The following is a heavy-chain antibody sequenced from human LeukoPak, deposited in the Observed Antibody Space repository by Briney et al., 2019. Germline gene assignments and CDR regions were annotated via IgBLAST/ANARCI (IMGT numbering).Heavy chain of an antibody. J-gene: IGHJ3*02. D-gene: IGHD6-19*01. Sequence: SETLSLTCTVSGGSISSYYWSWIRQPPGKGLEWIGYIYTSGSTNYNPSLKSRVTISVDTSKNQFSLKLSSVTAADTAVYYCASHGYSSGWYNPYAFDIWGQGTMVTVSS. V-gene: IGHV4-4*09. CDR1: GGSISSYY. CDR2: IYTSGST. CDR3: ASHGYSSGWYNPYAFDI.